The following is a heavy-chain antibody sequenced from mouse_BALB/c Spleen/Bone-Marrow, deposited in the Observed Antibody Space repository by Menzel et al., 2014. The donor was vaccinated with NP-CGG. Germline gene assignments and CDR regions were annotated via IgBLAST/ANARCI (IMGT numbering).Heavy chain of an antibody. CDR3: ARASYYYGSRYDY. CDR2: IGIGGST. CDR1: GFSLTSYG. D-gene: IGHD1-1*01. V-gene: IGHV2-9*02. J-gene: IGHJ2*01. Sequence: VMLVESGPGLVSPSQRLSITCTVSGFSLTSYGVHWVRQPPGKGLEWLGVIGIGGSTNYNSALMSRLSISKDNSKSQVFLKVNSLQTDDTAMYYCARASYYYGSRYDYWGQGTTLTVSS.